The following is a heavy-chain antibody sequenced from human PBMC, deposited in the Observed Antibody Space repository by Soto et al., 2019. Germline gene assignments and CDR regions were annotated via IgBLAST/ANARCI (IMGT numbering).Heavy chain of an antibody. J-gene: IGHJ4*02. V-gene: IGHV1-18*01. Sequence: QVQLVQSGAEVKKPGASVKVSCKASGYTFTSYGISWVRQDPGQGLEWMGWISAYNGNTNYAQKLQGRVTMTTDTSTSTAYMELRSLRSDDTAVYYCARDLFPAGGWYDDMFDYWGQGTLVTVSS. CDR2: ISAYNGNT. CDR3: ARDLFPAGGWYDDMFDY. CDR1: GYTFTSYG. D-gene: IGHD6-19*01.